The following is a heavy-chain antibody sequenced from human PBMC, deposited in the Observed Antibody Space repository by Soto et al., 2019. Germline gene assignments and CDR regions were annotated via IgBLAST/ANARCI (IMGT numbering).Heavy chain of an antibody. Sequence: QVQMVQSGAEVKKHWASVKVSCKASGYTFTSYGISWVRQAPGQVLEWMGWVSAYNGTTNYAQKLQGRVTSTTDTSTSKAYMELRSLRSDDTAVYYCARIIAAAGKDFDYWGQGTLVTVSS. V-gene: IGHV1-18*04. CDR2: VSAYNGTT. CDR1: GYTFTSYG. D-gene: IGHD6-13*01. J-gene: IGHJ4*02. CDR3: ARIIAAAGKDFDY.